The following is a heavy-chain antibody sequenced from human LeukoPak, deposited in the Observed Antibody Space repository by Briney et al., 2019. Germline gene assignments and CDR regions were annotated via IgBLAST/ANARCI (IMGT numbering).Heavy chain of an antibody. J-gene: IGHJ5*02. Sequence: GASVKVSCKASGGTFSSYAISWVRQAPGQGLEWMGGIIPIFGTANYAQKFQGRVTITADESTSTAYMELSSLRSEDTAVYYCARGLPEYSSGWYVWFDPWGQGTLVTVSS. D-gene: IGHD6-19*01. CDR3: ARGLPEYSSGWYVWFDP. V-gene: IGHV1-69*13. CDR1: GGTFSSYA. CDR2: IIPIFGTA.